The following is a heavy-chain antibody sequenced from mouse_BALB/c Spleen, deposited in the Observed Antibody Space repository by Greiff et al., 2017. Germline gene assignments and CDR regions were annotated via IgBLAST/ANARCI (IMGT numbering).Heavy chain of an antibody. D-gene: IGHD1-1*01. CDR3: TVSTVVDY. J-gene: IGHJ2*01. CDR1: GYTFTSYW. V-gene: IGHV1S22*01. CDR2: IYPGSGST. Sequence: LQQPGSELVRPGASVKLSCKASGYTFTSYWMHWVKQRPGQGLEWIGNIYPGSGSTNYDEKFKSKATLTVDTSSSTAYMQLSSLTSEDSAVCYCTVSTVVDYWGQGTTLTVSS.